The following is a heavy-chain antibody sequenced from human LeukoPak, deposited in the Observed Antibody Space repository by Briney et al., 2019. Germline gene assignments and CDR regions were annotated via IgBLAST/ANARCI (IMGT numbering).Heavy chain of an antibody. V-gene: IGHV4-34*01. CDR3: ARASLYSGARRSGAYYYYYGMDV. J-gene: IGHJ6*02. CDR2: INHSGST. CDR1: GGSISSYY. Sequence: PSETLSLTCTVSGGSISSYYWSWIRQPPGKGLEWIGEINHSGSTNYNPSLKSRVTISVDTSKNQFSLKLSSVTAADTAVYYCARASLYSGARRSGAYYYYYGMDVWGQGTTVTVSS. D-gene: IGHD6-6*01.